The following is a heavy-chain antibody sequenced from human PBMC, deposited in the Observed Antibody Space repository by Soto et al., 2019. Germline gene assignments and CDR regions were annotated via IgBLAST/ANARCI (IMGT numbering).Heavy chain of an antibody. J-gene: IGHJ4*02. V-gene: IGHV4-39*01. Sequence: QVQLQESGPGLVKPSETLSLTCTVSGGSISSSSYYWGWIRQPPGKGLEWIGSIYYSGSTYYNPSLKSRVTISVDTSKNQFSLKLSSVTAADTAVYYCARPNSSSWGYFDYWGQGTLVTVSS. D-gene: IGHD6-13*01. CDR3: ARPNSSSWGYFDY. CDR2: IYYSGST. CDR1: GGSISSSSYY.